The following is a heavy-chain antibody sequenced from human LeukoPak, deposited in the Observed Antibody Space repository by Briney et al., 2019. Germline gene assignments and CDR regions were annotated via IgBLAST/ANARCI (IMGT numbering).Heavy chain of an antibody. CDR2: IKSDGSGI. Sequence: PGGSLRLSCAASGFTFSSYWMHWVRQAPGKRMVWVSRIKSDGSGIMYEDSVKGRFTISRDNAKNTLYLQMNSLRAEDTAVYYCAREWFGVGNGLDFWGQGTLVTVSS. V-gene: IGHV3-74*03. J-gene: IGHJ4*02. D-gene: IGHD3-3*01. CDR3: AREWFGVGNGLDF. CDR1: GFTFSSYW.